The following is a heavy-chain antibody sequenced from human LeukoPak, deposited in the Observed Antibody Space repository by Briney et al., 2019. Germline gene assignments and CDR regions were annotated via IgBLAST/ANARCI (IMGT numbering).Heavy chain of an antibody. CDR2: INAGNGDT. CDR3: ARQGRDFGVVITGYYFDY. V-gene: IGHV1-3*01. J-gene: IGHJ4*02. CDR1: GYTFTDYP. D-gene: IGHD3-3*01. Sequence: ASVKVSCKASGYTFTDYPMHWVRQAPGQGLEWMGWINAGNGDTKYSQKFQGRVTITRDTSTSTAYMELRSLRSDDTAVYYCARQGRDFGVVITGYYFDYWGQGTLVTVSS.